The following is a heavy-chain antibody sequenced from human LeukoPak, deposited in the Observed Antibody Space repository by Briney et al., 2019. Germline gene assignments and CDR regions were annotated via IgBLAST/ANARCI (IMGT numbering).Heavy chain of an antibody. CDR2: IYYSGST. CDR3: ARVGLSDALSYYYYYYMDV. D-gene: IGHD6-25*01. Sequence: SETLSLTCTVSGGSISRYYWSWIRQPPGKGLEWVGYIYYSGSTNYNPSLKSRVTISVDTSKNQFSLKLSSVTAADTAVYYCARVGLSDALSYYYYYYMDVWGKGTTVTVSS. V-gene: IGHV4-59*01. CDR1: GGSISRYY. J-gene: IGHJ6*03.